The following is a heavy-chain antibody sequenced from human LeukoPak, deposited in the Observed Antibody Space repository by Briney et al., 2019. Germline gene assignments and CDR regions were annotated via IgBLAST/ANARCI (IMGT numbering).Heavy chain of an antibody. Sequence: PGGSLRVSCVGSGFIFSNFNMNWVRQAPGKGLEWVSSISSTGNYIHYADSVKGQFTISRDNAQKSLYLQMNSLRVEDSAVYYCARVSTGPVWGQGTLVTVSS. CDR1: GFIFSNFN. V-gene: IGHV3-21*01. J-gene: IGHJ4*02. CDR3: ARVSTGPV. CDR2: ISSTGNYI. D-gene: IGHD1-1*01.